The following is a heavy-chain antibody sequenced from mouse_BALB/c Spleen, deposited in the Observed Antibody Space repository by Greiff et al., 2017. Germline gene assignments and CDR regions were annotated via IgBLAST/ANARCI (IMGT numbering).Heavy chain of an antibody. J-gene: IGHJ1*01. CDR1: GYSITSDYA. V-gene: IGHV3-2*02. Sequence: EVKLQESGPGLVKPSQSLSLTCTVTGYSITSDYAWNWIRQFPGNKLEWMGYISYSGSTSYNPSLKSRISITRDTSKNQFFLQLNSVTTEDTATYYCARDLFNWYFDVWGAGTTVTVSS. CDR3: ARDLFNWYFDV. D-gene: IGHD1-1*01. CDR2: ISYSGST.